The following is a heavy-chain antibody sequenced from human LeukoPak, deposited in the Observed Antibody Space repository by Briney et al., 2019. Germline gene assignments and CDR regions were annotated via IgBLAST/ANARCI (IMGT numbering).Heavy chain of an antibody. D-gene: IGHD6-19*01. CDR3: AKSPPRFGSGWYEKFEKVSYFFDY. J-gene: IGHJ4*02. CDR1: GFTFISYW. CDR2: IKQDGSEK. Sequence: GGSLRLSCAASGFTFISYWMSWVRQAPGKGLEWVANIKQDGSEKYYADSVKGRFTISRDNSKNTLYLQMNSLRAEDTAVYYCAKSPPRFGSGWYEKFEKVSYFFDYWGQGTLVTVSS. V-gene: IGHV3-7*03.